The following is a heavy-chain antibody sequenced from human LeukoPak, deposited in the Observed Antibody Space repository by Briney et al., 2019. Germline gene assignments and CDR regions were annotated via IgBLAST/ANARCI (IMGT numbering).Heavy chain of an antibody. D-gene: IGHD6-13*01. CDR1: GGSISRGDYY. Sequence: SETLSLTCSVSGGSISRGDYYWSWIRQPPGKGLQWLGFVYHSGSTYYNLSLQSRVTISIDTSKNHFSLRLTSVTAADTAVYYCASVVTAAYYCDSWGQGTLVTVSS. CDR2: VYHSGST. V-gene: IGHV4-30-4*08. CDR3: ASVVTAAYYCDS. J-gene: IGHJ4*02.